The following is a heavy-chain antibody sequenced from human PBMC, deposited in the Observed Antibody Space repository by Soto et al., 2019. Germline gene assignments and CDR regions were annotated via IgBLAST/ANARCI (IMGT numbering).Heavy chain of an antibody. D-gene: IGHD2-2*01. CDR2: ISGSGGSA. CDR1: GFTFSSYA. Sequence: GCLRLSGAASGFTFSSYAMSCVRQAPWKGLEWGSAISGSGGSAYYADSVKGRFTVSRDNSKSTLYLQMKSLRAEDTAVHYCAKALRAASFLLDVRTQGTPVTVS. CDR3: AKALRAASFLLDV. J-gene: IGHJ6*02. V-gene: IGHV3-23*01.